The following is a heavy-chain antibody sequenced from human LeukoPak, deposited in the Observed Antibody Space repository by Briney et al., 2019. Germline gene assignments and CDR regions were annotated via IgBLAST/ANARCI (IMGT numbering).Heavy chain of an antibody. CDR3: ARHFVGERDDYVWGSYRHYYYYGMDV. D-gene: IGHD3-16*02. Sequence: SETLSLTCTVSGGSISSSSYYWGWIRQPPGKGLEWIGSIYYSGTTNYNPSLKSRVTISVDTSKNQFSLKLSSVTAADTAVYYCARHFVGERDDYVWGSYRHYYYYGMDVWGQGTTVTVSS. CDR1: GGSISSSSYY. CDR2: IYYSGTT. J-gene: IGHJ6*02. V-gene: IGHV4-39*01.